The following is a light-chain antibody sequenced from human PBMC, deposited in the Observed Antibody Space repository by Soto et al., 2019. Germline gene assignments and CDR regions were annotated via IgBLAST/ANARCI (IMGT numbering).Light chain of an antibody. CDR1: SGHSSYA. CDR2: LNSDGSH. CDR3: QTWGTGIQV. Sequence: QSVLTQSPSASASLGASVKLTCTLSSGHSSYAIAWHQQQPEKGPRYLMKLNSDGSHSKXXXIPDRFSGSSSGAERYLTXXXXXXXXXADYYCQTWGTGIQVFGTGTKLTVL. V-gene: IGLV4-69*01. J-gene: IGLJ1*01.